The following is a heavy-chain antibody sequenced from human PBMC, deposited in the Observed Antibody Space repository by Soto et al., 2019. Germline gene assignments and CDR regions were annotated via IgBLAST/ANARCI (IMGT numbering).Heavy chain of an antibody. CDR2: IDPSDSYT. CDR3: ARALWEYSSSSGYYYYYGMDV. V-gene: IGHV5-10-1*01. Sequence: GESLKISCKGSGYSFTSYWISWVRQMPGKGLERMGRIDPSDSYTNYSPSFQGHVTISADKSISTAYLQWSSLKAPDTAMYYCARALWEYSSSSGYYYYYGMDVWGQGTTGTVSS. CDR1: GYSFTSYW. J-gene: IGHJ6*01. D-gene: IGHD6-6*01.